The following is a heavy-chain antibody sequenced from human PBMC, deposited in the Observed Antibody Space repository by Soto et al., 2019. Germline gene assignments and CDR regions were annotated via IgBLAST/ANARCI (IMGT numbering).Heavy chain of an antibody. CDR1: GGSISSSSYY. J-gene: IGHJ4*02. Sequence: SETLSLTCTVSGGSISSSSYYWGWIRQPPGKGLEWIGSIYYSGSTYYNPSLKSRVTISVDTSKNQFSLKLSSVTAADTAVYYCARHHPFSAGFDYWDQGTLVTVSS. CDR2: IYYSGST. CDR3: ARHHPFSAGFDY. V-gene: IGHV4-39*01.